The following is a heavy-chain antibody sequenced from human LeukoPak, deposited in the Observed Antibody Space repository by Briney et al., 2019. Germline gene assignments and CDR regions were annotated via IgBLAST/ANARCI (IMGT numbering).Heavy chain of an antibody. D-gene: IGHD3-22*01. V-gene: IGHV4-39*07. J-gene: IGHJ4*02. Sequence: SETLSLTCTVSGGSISSSSYYWGWIRQPPGKGLEWIGEINHSGSTNYNPSLKSRVTISVDTSRNQFSLKLNSVTAADTAVYYCARDPSYDSSGSLLIDYWGQGTLVTVSS. CDR1: GGSISSSSYY. CDR3: ARDPSYDSSGSLLIDY. CDR2: INHSGST.